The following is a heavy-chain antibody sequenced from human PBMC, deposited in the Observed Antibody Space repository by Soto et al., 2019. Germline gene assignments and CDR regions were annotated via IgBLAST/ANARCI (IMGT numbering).Heavy chain of an antibody. D-gene: IGHD6-13*01. CDR2: ISYDGSNK. V-gene: IGHV3-30-3*01. J-gene: IGHJ4*02. CDR1: GFTFSSYA. CDR3: AAFQPPRYSAAGHFDY. Sequence: GGSLRLSCAASGFTFSSYAMHWVRQAPGKGLEWVAVISYDGSNKYYADSVKGRFTISRDNSKNTLYLQMNSLRAEDTAVYYCAAFQPPRYSAAGHFDYWGQGTLVTVS.